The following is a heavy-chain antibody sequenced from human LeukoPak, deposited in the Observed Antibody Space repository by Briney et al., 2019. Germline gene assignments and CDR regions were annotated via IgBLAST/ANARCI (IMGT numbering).Heavy chain of an antibody. D-gene: IGHD6-13*01. CDR2: IYGDGDT. V-gene: IGHV3-53*01. Sequence: GGSLRLSRAASGFTVSSNYMTWVRQPPGKGLQWVSVIYGDGDTYYTDSVKGRFTISRDNSKNTINLQMNSLRAEDTAMYYCVRGSRSWFDTFDIWGQGTMVTVSS. CDR3: VRGSRSWFDTFDI. J-gene: IGHJ3*02. CDR1: GFTVSSNY.